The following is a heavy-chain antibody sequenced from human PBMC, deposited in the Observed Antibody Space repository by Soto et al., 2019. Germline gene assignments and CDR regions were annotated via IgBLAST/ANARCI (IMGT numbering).Heavy chain of an antibody. J-gene: IGHJ1*01. Sequence: SGPTLLNPTQTLTLTCTISGSSLSTDGMCVSWIRQPPGKALEWLARIDWNDDKYYSTSLKTRLTISKDTSKNQAVLTMTKLDPADTATYYCARVWWFGEKEYFQNWGQGTLVTVS. CDR1: GSSLSTDGMC. CDR2: IDWNDDK. D-gene: IGHD2-21*01. CDR3: ARVWWFGEKEYFQN. V-gene: IGHV2-70*11.